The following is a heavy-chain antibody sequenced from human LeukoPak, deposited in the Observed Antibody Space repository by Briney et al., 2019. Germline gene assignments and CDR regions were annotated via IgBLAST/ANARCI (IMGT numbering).Heavy chain of an antibody. V-gene: IGHV4-38-2*01. CDR1: GYSISSGYF. CDR2: IYHTGAT. Sequence: SETLSLTRAVSGYSISSGYFWVWIRPPPGKGLQWIGSIYHTGATYYNPSLTSPVTISIDTSKNQFSLELNSVTAADTAVYYCARDLGLTISANWFDPWGQGTLVTVSS. D-gene: IGHD3-9*01. CDR3: ARDLGLTISANWFDP. J-gene: IGHJ5*02.